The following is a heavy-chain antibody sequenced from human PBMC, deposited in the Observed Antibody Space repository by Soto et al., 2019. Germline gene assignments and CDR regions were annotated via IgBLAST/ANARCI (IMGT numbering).Heavy chain of an antibody. J-gene: IGHJ6*02. Sequence: QVQLVESGGGVVQPGRSLRLSCAASGFTFIRDAMHWVRQAPGKGLEWVALISYEGSNIYYVASVKGRFTISRDNSKNTLYLQKHMVGAEDTAVYDCAGDRGIFVVVIRAEGLDVWVHGTKVTASS. CDR3: AGDRGIFVVVIRAEGLDV. V-gene: IGHV3-30-3*01. D-gene: IGHD3-3*01. CDR1: GFTFIRDA. CDR2: ISYEGSNI.